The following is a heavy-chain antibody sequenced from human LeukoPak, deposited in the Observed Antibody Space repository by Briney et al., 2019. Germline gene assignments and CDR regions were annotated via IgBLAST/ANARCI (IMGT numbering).Heavy chain of an antibody. V-gene: IGHV1-2*02. J-gene: IGHJ4*02. D-gene: IGHD3-3*01. CDR3: ARFSAFWSSSSFYYFDY. CDR1: GYTFTGYY. Sequence: ASVKVSCKASGYTFTGYYIHWVRQAPGQGLEWMGWINPNSGGTNYAQKFQGRVTMTRDTSISTAYMELSRLSSDDTAVYYCARFSAFWSSSSFYYFDYWGQGTLVTVSS. CDR2: INPNSGGT.